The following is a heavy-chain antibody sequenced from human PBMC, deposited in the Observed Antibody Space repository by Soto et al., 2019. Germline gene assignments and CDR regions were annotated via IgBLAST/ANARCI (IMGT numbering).Heavy chain of an antibody. J-gene: IGHJ6*02. CDR1: GFTFSSYA. V-gene: IGHV3-23*01. Sequence: EVQLLESGGGLVQPGGSLRLSCAASGFTFSSYAMSWVRQAPGKGLEWVSAISGSGGSTYYADSVKGRFTISRDNSKNTLYLQMNSLRAEDTAVYYCAKGGYYYDSSGPDNYYYYGMDVWGQGTTVTVSS. D-gene: IGHD3-22*01. CDR2: ISGSGGST. CDR3: AKGGYYYDSSGPDNYYYYGMDV.